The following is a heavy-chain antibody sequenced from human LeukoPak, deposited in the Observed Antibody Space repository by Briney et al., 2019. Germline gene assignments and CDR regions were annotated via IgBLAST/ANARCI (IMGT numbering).Heavy chain of an antibody. CDR1: GGSISSSSYY. V-gene: IGHV4-39*07. Sequence: SETLSLTCTVSGGSISSSSYYWGWIRQPPGKGLEWIGSISYTGITYYNPSLKSRVIISVDTSKNQFSLKLSSVTAADTAVYYCARGSDYDFWSGYYGYYYYMDVWGKGTTVTVSS. CDR2: ISYTGIT. D-gene: IGHD3-3*01. J-gene: IGHJ6*03. CDR3: ARGSDYDFWSGYYGYYYYMDV.